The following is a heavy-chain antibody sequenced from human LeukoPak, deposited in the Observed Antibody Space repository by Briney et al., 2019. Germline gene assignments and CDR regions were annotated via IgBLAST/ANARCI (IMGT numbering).Heavy chain of an antibody. CDR2: IYYSGST. CDR3: AGKHRSAGKFDY. CDR1: GGSISSYY. Sequence: SETLSLTCTVSGGSISSYYWTWIRQPPGKGLEWIGYIYYSGSTNYNPSLKSRVTMTVDTSKNQFSLKLSSVTAADTAVYYCAGKHRSAGKFDYWGQGTLVTVSS. V-gene: IGHV4-59*01. J-gene: IGHJ4*02.